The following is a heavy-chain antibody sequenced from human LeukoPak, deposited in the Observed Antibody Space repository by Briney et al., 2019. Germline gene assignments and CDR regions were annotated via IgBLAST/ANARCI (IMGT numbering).Heavy chain of an antibody. CDR2: IRYDGSNK. J-gene: IGHJ3*02. CDR3: VKSLNIAAAVDDTFDI. V-gene: IGHV3-30*02. CDR1: GFTFSSYG. D-gene: IGHD6-13*01. Sequence: PGGSLRLSCAASGFTFSSYGMHWVRQAPGKGLEWVAFIRYDGSNKYYADSVKGRFTISRDNSKNTLYLQMNSLRAEDTAVYYCVKSLNIAAAVDDTFDIWGQGTMVTVSS.